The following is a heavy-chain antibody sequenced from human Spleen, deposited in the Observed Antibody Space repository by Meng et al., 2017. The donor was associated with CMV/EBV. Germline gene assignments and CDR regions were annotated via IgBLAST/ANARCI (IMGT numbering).Heavy chain of an antibody. D-gene: IGHD4-17*01. Sequence: GESLKISCAASGFTFSSYAMSWVRQAPGKGLEWVSAISGSGGSTYYADSVKGRFTISRDNSKNTLYLQMNSLRAEDTAVYYCARDPYGEPYYYFDYWGQGALVTVSS. J-gene: IGHJ4*02. V-gene: IGHV3-23*01. CDR2: ISGSGGST. CDR3: ARDPYGEPYYYFDY. CDR1: GFTFSSYA.